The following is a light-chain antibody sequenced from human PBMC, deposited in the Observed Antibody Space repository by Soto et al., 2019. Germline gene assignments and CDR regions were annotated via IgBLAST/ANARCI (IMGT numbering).Light chain of an antibody. CDR2: DAS. CDR3: QQRSNWPT. J-gene: IGKJ1*01. Sequence: EIVLTQSPVTLSLSPGERATLSCRASQSINNYLAWCQQKPGQAPRLLIYDASNRATGIPARFSGSGSGTDFTLTISSLEPEDFAVYYCQQRSNWPTFGQGTKVDI. V-gene: IGKV3-11*01. CDR1: QSINNY.